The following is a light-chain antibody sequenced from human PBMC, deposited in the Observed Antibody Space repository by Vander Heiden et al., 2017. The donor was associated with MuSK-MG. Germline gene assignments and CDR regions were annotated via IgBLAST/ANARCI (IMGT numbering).Light chain of an antibody. Sequence: DLPLTPSPSSLSASVGDRVTLTCRASQAISTYLNWYQQKPGKAPKLLIYAASSFQSGVPSRFSGSGSGTEFTLTISSLQPEDFATYYCQQSHRSPFTFGPGTKVDFK. CDR1: QAISTY. CDR2: AAS. J-gene: IGKJ3*01. CDR3: QQSHRSPFT. V-gene: IGKV1-39*01.